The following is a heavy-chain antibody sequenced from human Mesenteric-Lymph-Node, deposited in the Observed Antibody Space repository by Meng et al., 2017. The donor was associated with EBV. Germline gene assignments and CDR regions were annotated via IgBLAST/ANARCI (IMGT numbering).Heavy chain of an antibody. V-gene: IGHV1-18*01. Sequence: QVQLVQSGPGVKEPGASVKVSCKASGYTFTNYGISWVRQVPGQGLEWVGWITPYNGNTYYGQNVQGRVTMTTDTSTSTAYMELRSLRFDDTAVYYCATDNWFDPWGQGTLVTVSS. CDR2: ITPYNGNT. J-gene: IGHJ5*02. CDR1: GYTFTNYG. CDR3: ATDNWFDP.